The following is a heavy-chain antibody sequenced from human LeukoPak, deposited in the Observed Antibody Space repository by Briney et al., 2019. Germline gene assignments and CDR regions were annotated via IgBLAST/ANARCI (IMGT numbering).Heavy chain of an antibody. D-gene: IGHD3-9*01. CDR2: INWNSGSI. Sequence: GGSLRLSCAASGFTFDDYGMSWVRQAPGKGLEWVSGINWNSGSIGYADSVKGRFTISRDNAKNSLYLQMNSLRAEDTAVYYCARVRDSYDILTDLYYMDVWGKGTTVTVSS. CDR1: GFTFDDYG. V-gene: IGHV3-20*04. J-gene: IGHJ6*03. CDR3: ARVRDSYDILTDLYYMDV.